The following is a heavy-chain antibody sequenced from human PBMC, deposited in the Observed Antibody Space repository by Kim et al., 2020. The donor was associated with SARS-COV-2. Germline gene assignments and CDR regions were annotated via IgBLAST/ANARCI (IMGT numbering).Heavy chain of an antibody. CDR2: INPSGGST. CDR3: ATRSDILTGYYPAGFSYYGMDV. V-gene: IGHV1-46*01. Sequence: ASVKVSCKASGYTFTSYYMHWVRQAPGQGLEWMGIINPSGGSTSYAQKFQGRVTMTRDTSTSTVYMELSSLRSEDTAVYYCATRSDILTGYYPAGFSYYGMDVWGQGTTVTVSS. J-gene: IGHJ6*02. D-gene: IGHD3-9*01. CDR1: GYTFTSYY.